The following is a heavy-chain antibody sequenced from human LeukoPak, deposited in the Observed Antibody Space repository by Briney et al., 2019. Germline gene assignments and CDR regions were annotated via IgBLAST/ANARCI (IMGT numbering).Heavy chain of an antibody. V-gene: IGHV3-21*04. D-gene: IGHD3-3*01. CDR3: SRDERLLSFLK. CDR2: ISSSSSYI. CDR1: GFTFSSYS. J-gene: IGHJ4*02. Sequence: GGSLRLSCAASGFTFSSYSMNWVRQAPGKGLEWVSSISSSSSYIYYADSVKGRFTISRDNSKNTLYLQMNSLRAEDTAIYYCSRDERLLSFLKWGQGTLVTVSS.